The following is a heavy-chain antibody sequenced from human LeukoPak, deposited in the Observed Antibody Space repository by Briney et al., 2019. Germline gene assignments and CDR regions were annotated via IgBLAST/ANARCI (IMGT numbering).Heavy chain of an antibody. Sequence: PGGSLRLSCAASGFTFSSYSMNWVRQAPGKGPEWVSGISGSGGGTCYADFVKGRFAISRDNSKNTLYLQMNSLRAEDSALYYCVQEGPRGLAFDVWGQGTRVTVSS. CDR1: GFTFSSYS. V-gene: IGHV3-23*01. J-gene: IGHJ3*01. CDR3: VQEGPRGLAFDV. CDR2: ISGSGGGT.